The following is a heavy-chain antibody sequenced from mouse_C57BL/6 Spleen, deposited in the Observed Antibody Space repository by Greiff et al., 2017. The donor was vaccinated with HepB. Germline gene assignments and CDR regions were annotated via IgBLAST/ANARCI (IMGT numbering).Heavy chain of an antibody. CDR1: GYSITSGYY. J-gene: IGHJ2*01. CDR2: ISYDGSN. D-gene: IGHD1-1*01. V-gene: IGHV3-6*01. Sequence: EVQLQESGPGLVKPSQSLSLTCSVTGYSITSGYYWNWIRQFPGNKLEWMGYISYDGSNNYNPSLKNRISITRDTSKNQFFLKLNSVTTEDTATYYCARDDITTVLDYWGQGTTLTVSS. CDR3: ARDDITTVLDY.